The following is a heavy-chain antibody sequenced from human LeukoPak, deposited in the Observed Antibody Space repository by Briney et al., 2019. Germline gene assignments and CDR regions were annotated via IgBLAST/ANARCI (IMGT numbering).Heavy chain of an antibody. V-gene: IGHV3-43*02. CDR1: GFSFDDYP. J-gene: IGHJ3*02. CDR2: INEDGGKT. Sequence: GGSLRRSCAASGFSFDDYPMHWVRQAPGKGLEWVSLINEDGGKTFYADSVRGRFTISRDNSKNSLYLQMNSLRTEDTALYYCAKEIDTLGTNAFDIWGQGTIVTVSS. CDR3: AKEIDTLGTNAFDI. D-gene: IGHD2-15*01.